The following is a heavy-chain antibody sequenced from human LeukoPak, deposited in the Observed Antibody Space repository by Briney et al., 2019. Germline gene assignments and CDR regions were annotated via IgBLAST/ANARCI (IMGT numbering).Heavy chain of an antibody. J-gene: IGHJ4*02. D-gene: IGHD6-19*01. V-gene: IGHV3-7*01. CDR3: VRVDGTGWNF. Sequence: GGSLRLSCAASGFTFSRFWMSWVRQAPGKGLEWVANIKQDGSDKYYVDSVKGRFTISRDNAKSSLFLQMSSLGAEDTAVYYCVRVDGTGWNFWVQGTLVTVSS. CDR1: GFTFSRFW. CDR2: IKQDGSDK.